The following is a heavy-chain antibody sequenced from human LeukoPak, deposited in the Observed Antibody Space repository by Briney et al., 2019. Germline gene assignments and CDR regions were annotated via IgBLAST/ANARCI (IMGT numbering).Heavy chain of an antibody. D-gene: IGHD1-7*01. CDR2: IKPSDGFT. V-gene: IGHV1-46*01. CDR1: GYTFTSYY. CDR3: GREIEGTTDY. J-gene: IGHJ4*02. Sequence: ASVKVSCKASGYTFTSYYVHWVRQAPGQGLEWMGVIKPSDGFTSYAQKFQGRLTVTRDMSTSTVYMELNSLRSEDTAVYFCGREIEGTTDYWGQGTPVTVSS.